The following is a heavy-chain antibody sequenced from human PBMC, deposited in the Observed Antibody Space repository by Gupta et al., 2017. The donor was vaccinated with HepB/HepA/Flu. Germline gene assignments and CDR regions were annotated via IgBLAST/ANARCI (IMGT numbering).Heavy chain of an antibody. J-gene: IGHJ4*02. D-gene: IGHD6-13*01. CDR2: IRTKPNNYAT. V-gene: IGHV3-73*01. CDR3: TTDLNGAAV. Sequence: ASGKGLEWVGRIRTKPNNYATAYAASVRGRFTISRDDLKTTAYLEVNNLKTEDTAIYYCTTDLNGAAVWGQGTLGLVSS.